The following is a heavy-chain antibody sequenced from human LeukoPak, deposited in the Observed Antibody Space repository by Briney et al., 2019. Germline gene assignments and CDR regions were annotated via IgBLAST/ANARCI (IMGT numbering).Heavy chain of an antibody. CDR1: GYTFTSYY. J-gene: IGHJ4*02. CDR3: ARVARSTGREKGAMAY. D-gene: IGHD5-18*01. Sequence: PGASVKVSCKASGYTFTSYYMHWVRQAPGQGLEWMGIINPSGGSTSYAQKFQGRVTMTRDTSTSTVYMELSSLRSEDTAVYYCARVARSTGREKGAMAYWGQGTLVTVSS. V-gene: IGHV1-46*01. CDR2: INPSGGST.